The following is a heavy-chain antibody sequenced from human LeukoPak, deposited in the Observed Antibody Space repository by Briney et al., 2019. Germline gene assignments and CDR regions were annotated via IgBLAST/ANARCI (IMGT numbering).Heavy chain of an antibody. CDR3: ARDRMVDSRYGDYMGLGSDY. CDR1: GFTFSSYA. V-gene: IGHV3-30-3*01. CDR2: ISYDGSNK. Sequence: QAGGSLRLSCAASGFTFSSYAMHWVRQAPGKGLEWVAVISYDGSNKYYADSVKGRFTISRDNSENTLYLQMNSLRAEDTAVYYCARDRMVDSRYGDYMGLGSDYWGQGTLVTVSS. D-gene: IGHD4-17*01. J-gene: IGHJ4*02.